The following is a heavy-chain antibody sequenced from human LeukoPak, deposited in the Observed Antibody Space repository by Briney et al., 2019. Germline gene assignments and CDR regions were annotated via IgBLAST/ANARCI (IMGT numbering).Heavy chain of an antibody. CDR3: AKVSGYSYGYVTY. CDR2: ISGSGGST. Sequence: GGSLRLSCAASGFTFSSYSMNWVRQAPGKGLEWVSAISGSGGSTYYADSVKGRFTISRDNSKNTLYLQMNSLRAEDTAVYYCAKVSGYSYGYVTYWGQGTLVTVSS. CDR1: GFTFSSYS. V-gene: IGHV3-23*01. D-gene: IGHD5-18*01. J-gene: IGHJ4*02.